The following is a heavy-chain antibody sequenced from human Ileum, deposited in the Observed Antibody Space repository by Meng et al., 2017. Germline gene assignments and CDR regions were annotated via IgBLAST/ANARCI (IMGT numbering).Heavy chain of an antibody. CDR2: IHHGGST. Sequence: AHPREPSPGLVMPSGTLSFTCAVSGGSISTNHLWSWVRQSPGKGLEWIGEIHHGGSTNYNPSLKSRVVISIDNSKSQFSLELTSVTAADTAVYYCARRPRYDGSAYYPAFEYWGQGTLVTVSS. V-gene: IGHV4-4*02. CDR1: GGSISTNHL. D-gene: IGHD3-22*01. J-gene: IGHJ4*02. CDR3: ARRPRYDGSAYYPAFEY.